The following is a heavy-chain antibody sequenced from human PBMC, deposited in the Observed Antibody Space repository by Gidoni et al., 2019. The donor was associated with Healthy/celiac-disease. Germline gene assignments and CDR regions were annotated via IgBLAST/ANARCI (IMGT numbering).Heavy chain of an antibody. J-gene: IGHJ4*02. V-gene: IGHV3-23*01. D-gene: IGHD1-26*01. CDR2: ISGSGGST. Sequence: EVQLLESGGGLVQPGGSLRLSCGASGFTFSSYAMSLVRQAPGKGLEWVSAISGSGGSTYYADSVKGRFTISRDNSKNTLYLQMNSLRAEDTAVYYCAKSLPYSGSYLDWGQGTLVTVSS. CDR1: GFTFSSYA. CDR3: AKSLPYSGSYLD.